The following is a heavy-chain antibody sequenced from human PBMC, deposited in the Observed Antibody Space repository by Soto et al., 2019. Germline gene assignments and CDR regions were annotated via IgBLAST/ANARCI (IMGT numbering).Heavy chain of an antibody. CDR3: ATRVHGNYPGKNYYGMDG. CDR1: GYSFTSDW. CDR2: IYPGDSDT. Sequence: GESLKISCKGSGYSFTSDWIGWVRQMPGKGLEWMGIIYPGDSDTRYSPSFQGQVTISADKSISTAYLQWSSLKASDTAMYYCATRVHGNYPGKNYYGMDGWGQGTTVTVS. J-gene: IGHJ6*02. D-gene: IGHD3-22*01. V-gene: IGHV5-51*01.